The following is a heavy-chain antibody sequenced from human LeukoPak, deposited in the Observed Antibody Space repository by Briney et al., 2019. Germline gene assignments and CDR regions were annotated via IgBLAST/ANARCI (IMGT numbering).Heavy chain of an antibody. Sequence: ASVKVSCKTSGYTFTTYHINWVRQATGQGLERLGWVNPYSGDRGYAQKFQGRLSITSDTSISTAYMELGSLRSDDTAVYFCARTTSFTASGYDYWGQGTLVTVSS. D-gene: IGHD6-25*01. J-gene: IGHJ4*02. CDR1: GYTFTTYH. V-gene: IGHV1-8*03. CDR2: VNPYSGDR. CDR3: ARTTSFTASGYDY.